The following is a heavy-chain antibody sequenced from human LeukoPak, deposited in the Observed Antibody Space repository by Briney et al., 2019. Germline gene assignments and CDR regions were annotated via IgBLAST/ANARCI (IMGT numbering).Heavy chain of an antibody. D-gene: IGHD3-22*01. CDR3: AKDPGPYYGDYYYSGMDV. CDR2: INHSGGST. J-gene: IGHJ6*02. V-gene: IGHV3-23*01. Sequence: GGSLRLSCAASGFTFSYYAMSWVRQAPGKGLEWVSTINHSGGSTYYADSVKGRFTISRDNSKNTLYLQMNSLSAEDSAVYYCAKDPGPYYGDYYYSGMDVWGQGTTVTVSS. CDR1: GFTFSYYA.